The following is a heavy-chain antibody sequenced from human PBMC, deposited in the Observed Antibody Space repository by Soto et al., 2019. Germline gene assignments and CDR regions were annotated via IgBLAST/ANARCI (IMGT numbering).Heavy chain of an antibody. V-gene: IGHV1-8*01. CDR3: ARGVTAGVDY. Sequence: GASVKVSCKASGYSFTSLDISWVRQTTGQGLEWMGWMQPSSGRTGYAQKFQGRVTMTRDTSINTAYMELSSLTSDDTAFYYCARGVTAGVDYWGQGTLVTLSS. CDR1: GYSFTSLD. J-gene: IGHJ4*02. D-gene: IGHD1-26*01. CDR2: MQPSSGRT.